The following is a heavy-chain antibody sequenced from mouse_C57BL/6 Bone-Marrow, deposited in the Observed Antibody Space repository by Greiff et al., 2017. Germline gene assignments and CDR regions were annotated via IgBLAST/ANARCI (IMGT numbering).Heavy chain of an antibody. J-gene: IGHJ1*03. CDR1: GYTFTDYY. D-gene: IGHD1-1*01. CDR3: ARTNYGSSSLYWYFDV. CDR2: INPNNGGT. V-gene: IGHV1-26*01. Sequence: EVQLQQSGPELVKPGASVKISCKPSGYTFTDYYMNWVKQSHGKSLEWIGDINPNNGGTSYNQKFKGKATLTVDKSSSTAYMELRSLTSEDSAVYYCARTNYGSSSLYWYFDVWGTGTTVTVSS.